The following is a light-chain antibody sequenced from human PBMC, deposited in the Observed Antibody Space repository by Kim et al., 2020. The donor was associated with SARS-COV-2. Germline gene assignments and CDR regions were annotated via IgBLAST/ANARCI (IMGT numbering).Light chain of an antibody. CDR3: CSYAGSYSFVV. CDR1: SSDVGGYNY. V-gene: IGLV2-11*01. CDR2: DVS. Sequence: QSVTSSCTRTSSDVGGYNYVSWYQQHPGKAPKLMICDVSKRPSGVPDRFSGSKSGNTASLTISGLQAEDEADYYCCSYAGSYSFVVFGGGTQLTVL. J-gene: IGLJ2*01.